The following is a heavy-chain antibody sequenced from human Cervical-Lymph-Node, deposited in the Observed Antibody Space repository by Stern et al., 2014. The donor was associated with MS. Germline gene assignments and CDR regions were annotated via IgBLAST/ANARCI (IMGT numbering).Heavy chain of an antibody. CDR1: GFTFENYA. CDR3: AKEDY. CDR2: ISWNSGVI. J-gene: IGHJ4*02. Sequence: EVQLVESGGGLVRPGGALTLSCTGSGFTFENYALPWVRQAPGKGLEWVSGISWNSGVIDYADSVKGRFTISRDNAKSSLYLQMNSLRAEDTALYYCAKEDYWEQGILVTVSS. V-gene: IGHV3-9*01.